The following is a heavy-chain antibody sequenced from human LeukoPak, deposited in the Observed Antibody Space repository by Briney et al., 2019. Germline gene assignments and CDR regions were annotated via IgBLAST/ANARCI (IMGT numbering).Heavy chain of an antibody. Sequence: SVKVSCKASGGTFSSYAISWVRQAPGQGLEWMGGIIPIFGTANYAQKFQGRVTIITDESTSTAYMELSSLRSEDTAVYYCARGGVGASSPWFDPWGQGTLVTVSS. CDR1: GGTFSSYA. CDR3: ARGGVGASSPWFDP. J-gene: IGHJ5*02. D-gene: IGHD1-26*01. V-gene: IGHV1-69*05. CDR2: IIPIFGTA.